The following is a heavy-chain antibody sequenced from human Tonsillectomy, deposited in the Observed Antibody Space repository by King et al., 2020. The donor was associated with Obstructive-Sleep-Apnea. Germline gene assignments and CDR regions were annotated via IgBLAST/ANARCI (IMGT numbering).Heavy chain of an antibody. D-gene: IGHD6-19*01. Sequence: VQLQESGPGLVKPSQTLSLTCTVSGGSISSGDYYWSWIRQPPGKGLEWIGYIYYSGSTYYNPSLKSRVTISVDTSKNQFSLKLTSVTAADTAVYYCARLLGIAVAVDYWGQGTLVTVSS. CDR1: GGSISSGDYY. CDR2: IYYSGST. CDR3: ARLLGIAVAVDY. J-gene: IGHJ4*02. V-gene: IGHV4-30-4*01.